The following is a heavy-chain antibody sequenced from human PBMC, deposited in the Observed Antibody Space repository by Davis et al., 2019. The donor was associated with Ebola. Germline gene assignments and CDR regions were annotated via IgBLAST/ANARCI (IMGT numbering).Heavy chain of an antibody. D-gene: IGHD6-13*01. V-gene: IGHV4-61*01. J-gene: IGHJ4*02. CDR3: ARGTRAGTFDY. CDR2: IYYSGST. Sequence: PSETLSLTCTVSGYSISSGYYWGWIRQPPGKGLEWIGYIYYSGSTNYNPSLKSRVTISVDTSKNQFSLKLSSVTAADTAVYYCARGTRAGTFDYWGQGTLVTVSS. CDR1: GYSISSGYY.